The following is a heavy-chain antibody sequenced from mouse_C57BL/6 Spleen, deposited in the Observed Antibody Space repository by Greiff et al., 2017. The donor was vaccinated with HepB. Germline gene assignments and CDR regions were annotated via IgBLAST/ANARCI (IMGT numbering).Heavy chain of an antibody. V-gene: IGHV3-8*01. CDR1: GYSITSDY. J-gene: IGHJ1*03. D-gene: IGHD1-1*01. CDR2: ISYSGST. Sequence: EVHLVESGPGLAKPSQTLSLTCSVTGYSITSDYWNWIRKFPGNKLEYMGYISYSGSTYYNPSLKSRISITRDTSKNQYYLQLNSVTTEDTATYYCARYPTTVVATRYFDVWGTGTTVTVSS. CDR3: ARYPTTVVATRYFDV.